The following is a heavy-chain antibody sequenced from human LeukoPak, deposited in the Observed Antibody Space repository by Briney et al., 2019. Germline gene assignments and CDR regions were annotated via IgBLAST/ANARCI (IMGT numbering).Heavy chain of an antibody. Sequence: PGGSLRLACAASGFTFSVYSTDWVRQAPGKGLEWLSYIDGSGDTIYYADSVKGRFTISRDNAQKSVYLQMDSLRAEDTAIYYCANFKPPAPDALDIWGQGTLITVSS. J-gene: IGHJ3*02. V-gene: IGHV3-48*01. D-gene: IGHD1-14*01. CDR1: GFTFSVYS. CDR2: IDGSGDTI. CDR3: ANFKPPAPDALDI.